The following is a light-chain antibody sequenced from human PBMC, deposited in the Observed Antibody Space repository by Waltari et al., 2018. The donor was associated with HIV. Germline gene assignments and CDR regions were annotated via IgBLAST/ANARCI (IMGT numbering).Light chain of an antibody. CDR1: RSAVGSHNL. CDR2: EGS. Sequence: QSALTQPDSVSGSPGQSITISCRGTRSAVGSHNLVSWYQQQPGKSPKIMIFEGSKRPSGVSDRCSGSQSGNTASLTISGLQAEDEADYYCCSYAGSNTVVFGEGTKLTVL. V-gene: IGLV2-23*01. CDR3: CSYAGSNTVV. J-gene: IGLJ2*01.